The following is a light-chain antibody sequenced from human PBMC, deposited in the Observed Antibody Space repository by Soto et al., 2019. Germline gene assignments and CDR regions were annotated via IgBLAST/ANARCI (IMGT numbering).Light chain of an antibody. CDR2: EVN. Sequence: QSALAQPASLSGSPGQSITISCTGTSSDIGAYDYVSWFQQHPGKAPKLMISEVNNRPSGVSNRFSGSKSGNTAYLTIPGLQVEDEADYYCSSYAGSSNVFGTGTKVTVL. J-gene: IGLJ1*01. V-gene: IGLV2-14*01. CDR1: SSDIGAYDY. CDR3: SSYAGSSNV.